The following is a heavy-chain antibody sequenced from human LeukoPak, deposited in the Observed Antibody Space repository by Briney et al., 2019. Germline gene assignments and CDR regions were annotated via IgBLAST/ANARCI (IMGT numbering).Heavy chain of an antibody. J-gene: IGHJ4*02. CDR1: GYTFTSYG. D-gene: IGHD4-11*01. V-gene: IGHV1-18*01. CDR3: ARDPSYSAISVYFDY. CDR2: ISAYNGNT. Sequence: GASVKVSCKASGYTFTSYGSSWVRQAPGQGLEWMGWISAYNGNTNYAQKLQGRVTMTTDTSTSTAYMELRSLRSDDTAVYYCARDPSYSAISVYFDYWGQGTLVTVSS.